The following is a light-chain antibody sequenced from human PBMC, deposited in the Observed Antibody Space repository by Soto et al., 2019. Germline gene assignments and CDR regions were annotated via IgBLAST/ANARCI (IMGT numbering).Light chain of an antibody. CDR2: SND. Sequence: QPVLTQAPSASGTPGQRVTISCSRGSSNMGSITVNWYQVLPGTAPKLLLYSNDQRPSGVPDRFSGSKSGTSASLAISGLQSEDEADYFCATWDVSLSGWVFGGGTKLTVL. J-gene: IGLJ3*02. CDR1: SSNMGSIT. CDR3: ATWDVSLSGWV. V-gene: IGLV1-44*01.